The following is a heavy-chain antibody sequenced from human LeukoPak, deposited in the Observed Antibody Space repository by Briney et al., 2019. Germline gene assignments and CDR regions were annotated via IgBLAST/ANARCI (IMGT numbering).Heavy chain of an antibody. Sequence: SETLSLTCTDSGGSISSYYWSWIRQTPGKGLERIWHIYYSRSNNYNPSLKSRVTISVDTSKNQFSLKLSSVTAADTAVYYCARSYYYDSSGYSYYYYYYGMDVWGQGTTVTVSS. V-gene: IGHV4-59*01. CDR3: ARSYYYDSSGYSYYYYYYGMDV. CDR1: GGSISSYY. J-gene: IGHJ6*02. D-gene: IGHD3-22*01. CDR2: IYYSRSN.